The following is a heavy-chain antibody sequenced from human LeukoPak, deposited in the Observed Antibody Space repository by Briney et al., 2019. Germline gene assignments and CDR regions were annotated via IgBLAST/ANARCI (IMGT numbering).Heavy chain of an antibody. D-gene: IGHD2-2*01. Sequence: GGSLRLSCAASGFTFSSYAMSWVRQAPGEGLVWVSAISGSGGSTYYADSVKGRFTISRDNSKNTLYLQMNSLRAEDTAVYYCAKTPSLGYCSSTSCYGGYGMDVWGKGTTVTVSS. V-gene: IGHV3-23*01. J-gene: IGHJ6*04. CDR1: GFTFSSYA. CDR3: AKTPSLGYCSSTSCYGGYGMDV. CDR2: ISGSGGST.